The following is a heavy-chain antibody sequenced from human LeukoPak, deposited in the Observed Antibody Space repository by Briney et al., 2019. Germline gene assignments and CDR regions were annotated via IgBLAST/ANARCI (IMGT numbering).Heavy chain of an antibody. D-gene: IGHD2-21*02. V-gene: IGHV4-59*01. J-gene: IGHJ3*01. Sequence: SETLSLSCTVSGGSISGYYWNWIRQAPGKGLEWIGYIYSSGTTNYNHSLKSRFTISLDTSKNQFSLKLNSVTAADTAVYYGARDTNCGGDCYAFDVWGQGTTVTVSS. CDR1: GGSISGYY. CDR2: IYSSGTT. CDR3: ARDTNCGGDCYAFDV.